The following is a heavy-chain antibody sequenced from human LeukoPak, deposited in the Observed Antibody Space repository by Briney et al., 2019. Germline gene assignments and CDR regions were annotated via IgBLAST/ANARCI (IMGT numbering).Heavy chain of an antibody. CDR1: GFNFEPYA. CDR2: IRSQAYGAAT. V-gene: IGHV3-49*04. Sequence: AGGSLRVSCSASGFNFEPYAMSWVRQAPGKGPEWVGFIRSQAYGAATNYAPFVQDGFTISRDDSRSIVHLQLDSLRTDDTAVYFCTRVNYYDSGSLYYGYFDYWGQGALVTVSS. CDR3: TRVNYYDSGSLYYGYFDY. J-gene: IGHJ4*02. D-gene: IGHD3-22*01.